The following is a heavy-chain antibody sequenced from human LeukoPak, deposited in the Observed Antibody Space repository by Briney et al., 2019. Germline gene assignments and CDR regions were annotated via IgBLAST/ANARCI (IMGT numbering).Heavy chain of an antibody. J-gene: IGHJ4*02. D-gene: IGHD6-13*01. CDR1: GFTFSSYA. V-gene: IGHV3-23*01. CDR3: AKVDSSSWEFFDY. Sequence: PGGSLRLSCAASGFTFSSYAMSWVRQAPGKGLEWVSTISGSGKITYYADFVKGRFTISRDNSKNTLYLQMNSLRAEDTAVYYCAKVDSSSWEFFDYWGQGTLVTVSS. CDR2: ISGSGKIT.